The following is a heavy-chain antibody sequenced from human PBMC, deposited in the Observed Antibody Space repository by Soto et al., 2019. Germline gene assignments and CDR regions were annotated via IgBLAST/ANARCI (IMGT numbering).Heavy chain of an antibody. CDR1: GYTFTSYA. D-gene: IGHD3-9*01. Sequence: QVQLVQSGAEVKKPGASVKVSCKASGYTFTSYAMHWVRQAPGQRLEWMGWINAGNGNTKYSQKFQGRVTITRDTSASTAYMELSSLRSEDTAVYYRARDQWYYDILTGYYPAGGFDYWGQGTLVTVSS. V-gene: IGHV1-3*01. J-gene: IGHJ4*02. CDR3: ARDQWYYDILTGYYPAGGFDY. CDR2: INAGNGNT.